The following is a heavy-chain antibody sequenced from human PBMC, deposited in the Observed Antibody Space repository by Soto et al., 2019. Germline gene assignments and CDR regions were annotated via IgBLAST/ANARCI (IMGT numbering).Heavy chain of an antibody. V-gene: IGHV3-30*18. CDR2: ISYDGSNK. Sequence: QVQLVESGGGVVQPGRSLRLSCAASGFTFSSYGMHWVRQAPGKGLEWVAVISYDGSNKYYADSVKGRFTISRDNSKNTLYLQMNSLRAEDTAVYYCAKDGGHTAMVYWYFDLWGRGTLVTVSS. CDR1: GFTFSSYG. J-gene: IGHJ2*01. CDR3: AKDGGHTAMVYWYFDL. D-gene: IGHD5-18*01.